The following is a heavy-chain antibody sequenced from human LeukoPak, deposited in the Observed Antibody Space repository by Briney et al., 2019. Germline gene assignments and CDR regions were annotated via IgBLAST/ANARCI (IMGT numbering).Heavy chain of an antibody. D-gene: IGHD5-18*01. CDR2: IYYSGTT. CDR3: ARAPLYSSFDY. CDR1: GGSISSYY. Sequence: PSETLSLTRTVSGGSISSYYWSWIRQPPGKGLEWIGYIYYSGTTNYNPSLKSRVTISVDTSKNQFSLKLSSVTAADTAVYYCARAPLYSSFDYWGQGALVTVSS. J-gene: IGHJ4*02. V-gene: IGHV4-59*01.